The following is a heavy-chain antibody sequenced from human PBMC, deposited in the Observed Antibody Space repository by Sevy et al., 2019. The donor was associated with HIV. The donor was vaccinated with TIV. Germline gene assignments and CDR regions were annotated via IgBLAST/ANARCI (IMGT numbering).Heavy chain of an antibody. CDR1: GGSITSLY. CDR3: AGENAWGRGYS. Sequence: SETLSLTCTVSGGSITSLYWNWIRQPPGKGLVWIANIYYNGHINYNPSLKSRVTLSLDTSKNHFSLRLSSVTAADTAMYYCAGENAWGRGYSWGQGTLVTVSS. D-gene: IGHD1-26*01. J-gene: IGHJ4*02. V-gene: IGHV4-59*08. CDR2: IYYNGHI.